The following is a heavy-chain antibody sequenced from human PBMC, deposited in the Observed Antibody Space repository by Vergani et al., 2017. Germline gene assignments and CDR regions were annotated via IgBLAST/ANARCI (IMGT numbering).Heavy chain of an antibody. V-gene: IGHV3-21*04. CDR2: ISSSSSYI. CDR3: AGPQGTSAYYYGGFDY. Sequence: EVQLLESGGDLVQPGGSLRLSCAASGFTFSSYSMNWVRQAPGKGLEWVSSISSSSSYIYYADSVKGRFTISRDNSKNTLSLQMNSLTAEDTAIYYCAGPQGTSAYYYGGFDYWGQGILVTVSS. J-gene: IGHJ4*02. D-gene: IGHD3-22*01. CDR1: GFTFSSYS.